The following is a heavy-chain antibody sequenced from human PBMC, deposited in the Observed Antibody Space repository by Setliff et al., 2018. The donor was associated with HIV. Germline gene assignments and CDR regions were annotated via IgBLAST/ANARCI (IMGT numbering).Heavy chain of an antibody. V-gene: IGHV4-34*01. D-gene: IGHD1-26*01. CDR3: ARHYNVNYYVRKDFDY. Sequence: SETLSLTCAVYGGSFSGYSWNWIRQPPGKGLEWIGEISHTGSTYYNPSLKSRVTISVDTSKNQFSLKLSSVTAADTAVYYCARHYNVNYYVRKDFDYWGQGTLVTVSS. CDR1: GGSFSGYS. CDR2: ISHTGST. J-gene: IGHJ4*02.